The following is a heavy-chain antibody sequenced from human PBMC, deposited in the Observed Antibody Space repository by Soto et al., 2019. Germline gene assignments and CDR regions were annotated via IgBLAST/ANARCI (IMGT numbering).Heavy chain of an antibody. CDR3: VRERCTAGICSSWFDP. D-gene: IGHD2-8*02. Sequence: QEQLVQSGSEVKRPGASVKVSCTAVGYDFSIYGISWVRQAPGQGLEWMGWISGLNGNTRYAVRCQDRGTLTAVTATSTAYMELRSLRPDDTAEYYGVRERCTAGICSSWFDPWGQGTQVSVS. CDR1: GYDFSIYG. CDR2: ISGLNGNT. J-gene: IGHJ5*02. V-gene: IGHV1-18*01.